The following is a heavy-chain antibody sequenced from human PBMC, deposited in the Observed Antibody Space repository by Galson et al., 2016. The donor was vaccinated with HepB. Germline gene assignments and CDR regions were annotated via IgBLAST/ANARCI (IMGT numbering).Heavy chain of an antibody. V-gene: IGHV1-2*02. CDR2: INPNSGGT. CDR3: ARGHYYDRRGYYYVLDY. CDR1: GYTFTGYY. Sequence: SVKVSCKASGYTFTGYYMHWVRQAPGQGLEWMGWINPNSGGTSYAQKFQGRATMTRDTSISTAYMELSRLRSDDTAVYYCARGHYYDRRGYYYVLDYWGQGTLVTVSS. J-gene: IGHJ4*02. D-gene: IGHD3-22*01.